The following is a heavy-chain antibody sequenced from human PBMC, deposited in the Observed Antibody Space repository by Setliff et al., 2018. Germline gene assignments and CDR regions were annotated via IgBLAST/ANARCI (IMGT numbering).Heavy chain of an antibody. CDR2: IFWSGTT. Sequence: SETLSLTCTVSGGSITSSSYYWGWVRQPPGKGLEWIGTIFWSGTTYYNPSLNSRVTISVDTSKNQFSLKLSSVTAADTAVYYCARGKIRITMIVVPTGGAFDIWGQGTMVTVSS. J-gene: IGHJ3*02. V-gene: IGHV4-39*07. D-gene: IGHD3-22*01. CDR1: GGSITSSSYY. CDR3: ARGKIRITMIVVPTGGAFDI.